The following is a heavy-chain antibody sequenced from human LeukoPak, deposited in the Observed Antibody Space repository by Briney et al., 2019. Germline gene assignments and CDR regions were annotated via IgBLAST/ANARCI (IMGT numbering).Heavy chain of an antibody. J-gene: IGHJ6*02. V-gene: IGHV1-18*01. CDR3: ARDKRYCSGGSCYPWRYYYYGMDV. CDR2: ISAYNGNT. CDR1: GYXFTSYG. Sequence: GASVKVSCKASGYXFTSYGISWVRQAPGQGLEWMGWISAYNGNTNYAQKLQGRVTMTTDTSTSTAYMELRSLRSDDTAVYYCARDKRYCSGGSCYPWRYYYYGMDVWGQGITVTVSS. D-gene: IGHD2-15*01.